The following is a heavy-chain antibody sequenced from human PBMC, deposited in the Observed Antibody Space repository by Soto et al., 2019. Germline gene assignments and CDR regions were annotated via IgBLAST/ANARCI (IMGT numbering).Heavy chain of an antibody. CDR1: GFTFSIYV. D-gene: IGHD3-16*02. CDR3: AKSVWGSYRYTEFDF. CDR2: ISGSGGST. J-gene: IGHJ4*02. V-gene: IGHV3-23*01. Sequence: GGSLRLSCAASGFTFSIYVMSWVRQAPGKGLEWVSGISGSGGSTYYADSVKGRFTISRDTSKNTLFLQMNSLRAEDTAVYFCAKSVWGSYRYTEFDFWGQGTLVTVSS.